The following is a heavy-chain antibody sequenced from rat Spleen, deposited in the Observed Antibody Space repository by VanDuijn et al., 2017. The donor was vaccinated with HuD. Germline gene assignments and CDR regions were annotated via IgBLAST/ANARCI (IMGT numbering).Heavy chain of an antibody. J-gene: IGHJ4*01. D-gene: IGHD1-11*01. V-gene: IGHV3-3*01. CDR3: ARGEGYVMDA. CDR1: GYSITSSYR. Sequence: EVQLQESGPGLVKPSQSLSLTCSVTGYSITSSYRWNWIRKFPGNKLEWMGYINSAGSTNYNPSPKSRISITRATSKNQFFLQVNSVTTEDTATYYCARGEGYVMDAWGQGASVTVSS. CDR2: INSAGST.